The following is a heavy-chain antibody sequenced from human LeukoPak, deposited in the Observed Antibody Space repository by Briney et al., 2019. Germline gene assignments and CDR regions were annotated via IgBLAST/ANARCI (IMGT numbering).Heavy chain of an antibody. CDR3: ARGTYSGYDFGY. D-gene: IGHD5-12*01. CDR1: GYTFTTYS. Sequence: GASVKVSCTASGYTFTTYSIHWVRQAPGQRLEWMGWINAGNGYIKYSQKFQGRVTTTSDTSASTAYMELSSLKSEDTAVYYCARGTYSGYDFGYWGQGTLVTVSS. V-gene: IGHV1-3*01. CDR2: INAGNGYI. J-gene: IGHJ4*02.